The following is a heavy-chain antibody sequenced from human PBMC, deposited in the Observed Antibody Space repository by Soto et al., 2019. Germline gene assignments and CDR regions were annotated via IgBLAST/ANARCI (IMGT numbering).Heavy chain of an antibody. CDR2: INPNSGGT. J-gene: IGHJ5*02. D-gene: IGHD2-8*01. Sequence: AASVKVSCKASGYTFTGYYMHWVRQAPGQGLEWMGWINPNSGGTNYAQKFQGRVTMTRDTSISTAYMELSRLRSDDTAVYYCAKDGCPDGICYVRDHWFDPWGQGAQVTVSS. CDR1: GYTFTGYY. V-gene: IGHV1-2*02. CDR3: AKDGCPDGICYVRDHWFDP.